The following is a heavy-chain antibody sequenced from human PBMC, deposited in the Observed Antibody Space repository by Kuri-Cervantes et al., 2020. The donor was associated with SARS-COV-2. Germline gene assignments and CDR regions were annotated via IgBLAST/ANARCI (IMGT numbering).Heavy chain of an antibody. D-gene: IGHD2-2*01. V-gene: IGHV4-39*07. CDR1: GCSISSSSYY. CDR3: ARGPHCSSTSCNRGY. CDR2: IYYSGST. J-gene: IGHJ4*02. Sequence: SEPLSPTCTAPGCSISSSSYYWGWIRQPPGKGLEWIGSIYYSGSTNYNPSLKSRVTISVDTSKNQFSLKLSSVTAADTAVYYCARGPHCSSTSCNRGYWGQGTLVTVSS.